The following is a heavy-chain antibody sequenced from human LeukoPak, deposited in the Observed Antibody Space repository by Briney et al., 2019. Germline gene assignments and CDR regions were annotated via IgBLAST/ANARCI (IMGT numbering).Heavy chain of an antibody. Sequence: ASVKVSCKASGYSFTTYGINWVRQAPGQGLEWVGWISAYKGNTNYAQKFQGRVTMTTDTSTSTAYMELRSLRSDDTAVYYCARDSKPWILDAFDIWGQGTMVTVSS. J-gene: IGHJ3*02. CDR3: ARDSKPWILDAFDI. CDR2: ISAYKGNT. V-gene: IGHV1-18*01. CDR1: GYSFTTYG. D-gene: IGHD5-18*01.